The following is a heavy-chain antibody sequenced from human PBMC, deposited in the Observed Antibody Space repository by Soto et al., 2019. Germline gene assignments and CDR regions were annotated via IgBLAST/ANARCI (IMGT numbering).Heavy chain of an antibody. J-gene: IGHJ6*02. D-gene: IGHD3-16*02. CDR2: ISHSGST. CDR1: GADINSGGFT. V-gene: IGHV4-31*03. Sequence: PSETLSLTGSVSGADINSGGFTWTWIRQHAGRGLEWLGYISHSGSTDYNPSLKSRLSISGDTSKNHFSLTLTSVTAADAAVYYCATIGVSGYLAVWGQGTAVTVSS. CDR3: ATIGVSGYLAV.